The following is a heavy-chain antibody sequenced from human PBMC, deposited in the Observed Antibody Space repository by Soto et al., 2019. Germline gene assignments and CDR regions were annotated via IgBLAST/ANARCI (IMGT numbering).Heavy chain of an antibody. CDR2: ISATTPNT. D-gene: IGHD1-1*01. Sequence: EVQLVESGGGLVQPGGSLRLSCAASGFTFSSYEMNWVRQAPGKGLEWVATISATTPNTYYADSVKGRFTISRDNSKNTLYLQMDRLRAEDTAIYYCARDWNLDHWGQGTLVT. V-gene: IGHV3-23*04. CDR3: ARDWNLDH. J-gene: IGHJ4*02. CDR1: GFTFSSYE.